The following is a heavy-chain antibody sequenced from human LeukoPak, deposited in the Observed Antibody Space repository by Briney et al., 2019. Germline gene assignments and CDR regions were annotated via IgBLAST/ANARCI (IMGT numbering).Heavy chain of an antibody. D-gene: IGHD3-10*01. V-gene: IGHV3-30*02. CDR3: ARDGRKVRGVSVY. CDR2: IRYDGSNK. J-gene: IGHJ4*02. CDR1: GFSFSNYG. Sequence: GGSLRLSCAASGFSFSNYGMHWVRQAPGKGLEWVAFIRYDGSNKYYANSVKGRFTISRDNSKNTLYLQMNSLRAEDTAVYYCARDGRKVRGVSVYWDQGTLVTVSS.